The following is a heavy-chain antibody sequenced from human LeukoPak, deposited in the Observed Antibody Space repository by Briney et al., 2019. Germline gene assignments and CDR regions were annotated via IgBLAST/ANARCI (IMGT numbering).Heavy chain of an antibody. J-gene: IGHJ5*02. CDR3: ARATYDILTGNNWFDP. D-gene: IGHD3-9*01. CDR2: ISSSSYI. Sequence: PGGSLRLSCAASGFTFSSYSMNWVRQAPGKGLEWVSSISSSSYIYYADSVKGRFTISRDNAKNSLYLQMNSLRAEDTAVYYCARATYDILTGNNWFDPWGQGSLVTVSS. CDR1: GFTFSSYS. V-gene: IGHV3-21*01.